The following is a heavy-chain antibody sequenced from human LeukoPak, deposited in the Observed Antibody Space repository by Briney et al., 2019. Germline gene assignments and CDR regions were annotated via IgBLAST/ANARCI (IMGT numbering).Heavy chain of an antibody. Sequence: GGSLRLSCAASGFIFSNSGMHWVRQAPGKRLEWVTVIYTDGSTKYYADSVKGRFTISRDNSQNTLYLQMNSLRAEDTAVYYCARNSGGRRYYFTEWGQGTLVTVSS. D-gene: IGHD3-10*01. CDR2: IYTDGSTK. CDR1: GFIFSNSG. CDR3: ARNSGGRRYYFTE. V-gene: IGHV3-33*01. J-gene: IGHJ4*02.